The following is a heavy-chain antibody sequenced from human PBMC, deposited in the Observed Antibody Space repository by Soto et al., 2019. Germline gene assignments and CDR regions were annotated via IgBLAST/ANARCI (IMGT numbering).Heavy chain of an antibody. Sequence: GGSLRLSCAASGSTFSDYYMSWIRQAPGKGLEWVSYISSSGSTIYYADSVKGRFTISRDNAKNSLYLQMNSLRAEDTAVYYCARTHPRITGTTCPFFDYWGQGTLVTVSS. CDR2: ISSSGSTI. CDR1: GSTFSDYY. V-gene: IGHV3-11*01. J-gene: IGHJ4*02. D-gene: IGHD1-20*01. CDR3: ARTHPRITGTTCPFFDY.